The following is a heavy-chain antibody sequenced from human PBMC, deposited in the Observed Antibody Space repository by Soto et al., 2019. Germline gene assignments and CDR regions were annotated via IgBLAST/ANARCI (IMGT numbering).Heavy chain of an antibody. D-gene: IGHD3-10*01. J-gene: IGHJ4*02. CDR3: AREGRGVSAFDY. V-gene: IGHV3-33*01. Sequence: QVQLVESGGGVVQSGRSLRLSCAASGFTFSSYGMHWVRQAPGKGLEWVAVIWYDGSNKYYADSVKGRFTISRDNSKNTLYLQMNSLRAEDTAVYYCAREGRGVSAFDYWGQGTLVTVSS. CDR2: IWYDGSNK. CDR1: GFTFSSYG.